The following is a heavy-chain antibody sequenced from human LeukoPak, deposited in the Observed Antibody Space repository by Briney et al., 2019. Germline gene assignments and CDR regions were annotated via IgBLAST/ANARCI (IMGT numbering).Heavy chain of an antibody. D-gene: IGHD6-19*01. CDR1: GYIFSGYY. Sequence: ASVKVSCTTSGYIFSGYYLLWVRQAPGQGLEWMGWINPKSGATTYTQKFKGRLTMTTDTSINTVYMELSGLRSDDSAVYYCARRQWQVAEFFDYWGQGTLVTVSS. V-gene: IGHV1-2*02. CDR3: ARRQWQVAEFFDY. J-gene: IGHJ4*02. CDR2: INPKSGAT.